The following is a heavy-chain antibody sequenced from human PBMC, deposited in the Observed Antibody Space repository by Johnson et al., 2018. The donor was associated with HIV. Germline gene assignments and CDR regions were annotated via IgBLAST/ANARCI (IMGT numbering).Heavy chain of an antibody. CDR2: IYNSGST. D-gene: IGHD6-13*01. J-gene: IGHJ3*02. CDR3: AREGEGYSSSWYDAFDI. Sequence: VQLVESGGGLIQSGGSLRLSCAASGFTVSSNYMSWVRQAPGKGLEWVSIIYNSGSTYYADSVKGRFTISRDNSKNTLYLQMNSLRAEDTAVYYCAREGEGYSSSWYDAFDIWGQGTMVTVSS. V-gene: IGHV3-66*03. CDR1: GFTVSSNY.